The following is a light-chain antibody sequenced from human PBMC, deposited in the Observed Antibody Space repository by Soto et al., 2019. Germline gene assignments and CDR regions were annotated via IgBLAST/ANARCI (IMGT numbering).Light chain of an antibody. J-gene: IGKJ1*01. CDR2: GAS. CDR1: QSVTRSF. CDR3: QQYGSSRWT. Sequence: EIVLTQSPGTLSLSPGERATLSCRARQSVTRSFLAWYQQKPGQAPRLLIYGASSRATGIPDRFSGSGSGADFTLTISGLEPEDFAVYYCQQYGSSRWTFGQGTKVEIK. V-gene: IGKV3-20*01.